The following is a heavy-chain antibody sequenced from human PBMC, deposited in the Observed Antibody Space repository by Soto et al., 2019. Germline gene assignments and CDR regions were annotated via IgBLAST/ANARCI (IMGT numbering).Heavy chain of an antibody. V-gene: IGHV4-31*03. CDR3: ARVRDYYDSSGDFDY. D-gene: IGHD3-22*01. CDR2: IYYSGST. CDR1: GGSISSGGYY. Sequence: SETLSLTCTVSGGSISSGGYYWSWIRQHPGKGLEWIGYIYYSGSTYYNPSLKSRVTISVDTSKNQFSLKLSSVTAADTAVYYCARVRDYYDSSGDFDYWGQGTLVTVSS. J-gene: IGHJ4*02.